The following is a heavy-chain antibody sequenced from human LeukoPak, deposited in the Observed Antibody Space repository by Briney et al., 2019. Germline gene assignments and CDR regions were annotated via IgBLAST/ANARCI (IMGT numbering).Heavy chain of an antibody. CDR1: GDSVSSNSAA. Sequence: SQTLSLTCAISGDSVSSNSAAWNWLRQSPSRGLEWLGSTYYRSKWYNDYAVSVKSRITINPDTSKNQFSLQLNSVTPEDTAVYYCARDLSGDYVWGSYRSPFDYWGQGTLVTVSS. CDR3: ARDLSGDYVWGSYRSPFDY. J-gene: IGHJ4*02. V-gene: IGHV6-1*01. D-gene: IGHD3-16*02. CDR2: TYYRSKWYN.